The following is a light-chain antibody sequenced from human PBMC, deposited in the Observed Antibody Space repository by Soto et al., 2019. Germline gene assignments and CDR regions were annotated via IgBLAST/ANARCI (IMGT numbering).Light chain of an antibody. V-gene: IGKV3-20*01. CDR1: QSFSSSY. Sequence: EIVLTQSPGTLSLSPGERATLSCRASQSFSSSYLGWYQQKPGQTPRLLIYGASRRATGIPDRLSGSGSGTAFTLPISRLEPEDFAVYYCQQYAYLPYAFGQGTKREIK. CDR3: QQYAYLPYA. J-gene: IGKJ2*01. CDR2: GAS.